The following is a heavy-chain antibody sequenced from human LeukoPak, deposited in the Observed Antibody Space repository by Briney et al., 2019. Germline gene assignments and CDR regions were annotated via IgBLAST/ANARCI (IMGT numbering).Heavy chain of an antibody. CDR1: GYTFTGYY. V-gene: IGHV1-2*02. CDR3: ARVVPAAMEGSDY. J-gene: IGHJ4*02. CDR2: INPNSGGT. Sequence: ASVKVSCKASGYTFTGYYMHWVRQAPGQGLEWMGWINPNSGGTNYAQKFQGRVTMTRDTSISTAYMELSRLRSDDTAVYYRARVVPAAMEGSDYWGQRTLVTVSS. D-gene: IGHD2-2*01.